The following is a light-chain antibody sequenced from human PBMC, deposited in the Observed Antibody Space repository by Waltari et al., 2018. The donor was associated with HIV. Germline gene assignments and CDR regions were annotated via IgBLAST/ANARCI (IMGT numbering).Light chain of an antibody. J-gene: IGLJ1*01. CDR2: QDS. V-gene: IGLV3-1*01. CDR1: KLGDKY. Sequence: SYELTQPPSVSVSPGQTASITCSGDKLGDKYACWYQQKPGQSPVLVIYQDSKRHSGIPERFSGSNSGNTATLTISGTQAMDEADYYCQAWDSSTAPYVFGTGTKVTVL. CDR3: QAWDSSTAPYV.